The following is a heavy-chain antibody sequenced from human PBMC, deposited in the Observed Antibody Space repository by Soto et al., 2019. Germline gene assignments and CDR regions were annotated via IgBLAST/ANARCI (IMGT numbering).Heavy chain of an antibody. J-gene: IGHJ4*02. CDR2: ISAYNGNT. CDR1: RYTFTSYG. D-gene: IGHD2-21*02. CDR3: ARGGGLAYCGGDCFNFDY. Sequence: GASVKVSCKASRYTFTSYGISWWRQSPGQGLEWMGWISAYNGNTNYAQKLQGRVTMTTDTSTSTAYMELRSLRSDDTAVYYCARGGGLAYCGGDCFNFDYWGQGTLVTVSS. V-gene: IGHV1-18*04.